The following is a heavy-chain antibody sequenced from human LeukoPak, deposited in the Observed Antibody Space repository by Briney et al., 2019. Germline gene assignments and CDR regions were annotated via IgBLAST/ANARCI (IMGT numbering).Heavy chain of an antibody. V-gene: IGHV4-39*01. CDR2: IYYSGST. CDR1: GGSISSSSYY. D-gene: IGHD6-13*01. CDR3: ARRRPAAGKAGFDY. Sequence: SETLSLTCTVSGGSISSSSYYWGWIRQPPGKGLEWIGSIYYSGSTYYNPSLKSRVTISVDTSKNQFSLKLSSVTAADAGVYYCARRRPAAGKAGFDYWGQGTLVTVSS. J-gene: IGHJ4*02.